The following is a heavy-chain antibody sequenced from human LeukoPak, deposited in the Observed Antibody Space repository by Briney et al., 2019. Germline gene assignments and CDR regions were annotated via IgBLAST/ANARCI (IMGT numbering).Heavy chain of an antibody. Sequence: GGSLRLSCAASEFTFRSYEMNWVRQAPGQGLEWISYISNSDTTIDYADSEKGRFTISRDNAKNSLYLQMNSLRVEDTAVYYCARGLVGYYAMDVWGQGTTVTVSS. D-gene: IGHD3-10*01. CDR1: EFTFRSYE. CDR2: ISNSDTTI. V-gene: IGHV3-48*03. J-gene: IGHJ6*02. CDR3: ARGLVGYYAMDV.